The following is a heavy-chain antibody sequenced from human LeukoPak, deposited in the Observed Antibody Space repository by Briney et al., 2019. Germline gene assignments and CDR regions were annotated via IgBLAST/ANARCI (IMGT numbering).Heavy chain of an antibody. CDR3: ARDGGSGSLGDY. CDR1: GYTFTGDY. J-gene: IGHJ4*02. V-gene: IGHV1-2*02. D-gene: IGHD3-10*01. CDR2: INPTSGGT. Sequence: ASVKVSCEASGYTFTGDYMHGVREAPGQGLEGMGWINPTSGGTNHAQKFQGRVTMTRDTSISTDYMELSRLRSDDTAVYYCARDGGSGSLGDYWGQGTLVTVSS.